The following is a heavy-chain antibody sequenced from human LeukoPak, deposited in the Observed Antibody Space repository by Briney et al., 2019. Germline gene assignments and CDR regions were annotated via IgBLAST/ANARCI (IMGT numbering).Heavy chain of an antibody. CDR3: ARNYLGLT. CDR2: VSSDGSNK. D-gene: IGHD5-24*01. J-gene: IGHJ5*02. V-gene: IGHV3-30*09. CDR1: GFTFSSNE. Sequence: PGGSLRLSCATSGFTFSSNEIHWVRQTPGAGLEWVAAVSSDGSNKYYADSVKGRFAISRDNSKNTLYLQMNSLRAEDTAVFYCARNYLGLTWGQGTLVTVSS.